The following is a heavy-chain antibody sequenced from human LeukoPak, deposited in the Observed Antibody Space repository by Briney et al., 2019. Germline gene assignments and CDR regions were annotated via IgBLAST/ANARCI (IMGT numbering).Heavy chain of an antibody. CDR2: ISAYNGNT. Sequence: ASVKVSCKASGYTFTSYGISWVRQAPGQGLEWMVWISAYNGNTNYAQMLQGRVTMATATSTSTAYMELRSLRSDDTAVYYCARYDGYNHNCFDYWGQGTLVTVSS. V-gene: IGHV1-18*01. CDR1: GYTFTSYG. CDR3: ARYDGYNHNCFDY. J-gene: IGHJ4*02. D-gene: IGHD5-24*01.